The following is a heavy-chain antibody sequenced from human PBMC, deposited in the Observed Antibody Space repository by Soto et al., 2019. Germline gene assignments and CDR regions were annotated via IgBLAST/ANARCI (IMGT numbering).Heavy chain of an antibody. D-gene: IGHD4-17*01. J-gene: IGHJ4*02. Sequence: QVQLQESGPGVVKPSETLSLTCTISGGSISGYYWTWIRQSPGKGLEYIGYVYNGNTNYNPSLNSRVTISVDTFKNQFSLKLSSVTAADTAVYYFRRSSSHGDYAYWGQGTLVTVSS. CDR2: VYNGNT. V-gene: IGHV4-59*08. CDR3: RRSSSHGDYAY. CDR1: GGSISGYY.